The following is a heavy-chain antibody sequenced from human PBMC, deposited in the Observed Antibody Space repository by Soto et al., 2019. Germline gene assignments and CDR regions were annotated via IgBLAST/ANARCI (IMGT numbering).Heavy chain of an antibody. D-gene: IGHD2-2*01. Sequence: KASETLSLTCDVYGGAFSGSYWSWIRQPPGKGLEWIGEINYSGTTNYNPSLKSRLTISGDTSKNQFSLKLRSVTAADTAVYYCARSRRVDLLVGYNTSWSKKKWFDPWGQGTLVTVSS. V-gene: IGHV4-34*01. CDR2: INYSGTT. CDR1: GGAFSGSY. CDR3: ARSRRVDLLVGYNTSWSKKKWFDP. J-gene: IGHJ5*02.